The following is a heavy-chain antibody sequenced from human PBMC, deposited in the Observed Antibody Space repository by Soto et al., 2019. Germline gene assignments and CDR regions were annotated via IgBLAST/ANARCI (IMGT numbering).Heavy chain of an antibody. CDR3: ARGPTTTDYGEWFDP. J-gene: IGHJ5*02. CDR2: INGGDGYT. V-gene: IGHV1-3*05. Sequence: QVQLVQSGAEEKNPGASVKVSCKASGYTFSDYVMHWVRQAPGQSLEWMGWINGGDGYTKYSLNFQDRVTITRDTSXTTIYMELRSLRSEDTAMYYCARGPTTTDYGEWFDPWGQGTLVTVIS. CDR1: GYTFSDYV. D-gene: IGHD4-17*01.